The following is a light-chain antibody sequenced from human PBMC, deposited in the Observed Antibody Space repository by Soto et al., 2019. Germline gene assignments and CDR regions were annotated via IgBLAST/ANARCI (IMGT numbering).Light chain of an antibody. CDR1: XXLVHSDGIAY. CDR3: MLATHLPIT. Sequence: DVVMTQSTLSLPVTLGQXXSXXXXXXXXLVHSDGIAYFSWFQQRPGRSPRRLIYKVSNRDSGVPARFSGSGSGTDFALKISSVEAEDVRVYYCMLATHLPITFSQVTLLEIK. J-gene: IGKJ5*01. CDR2: KVS. V-gene: IGKV2-30*02.